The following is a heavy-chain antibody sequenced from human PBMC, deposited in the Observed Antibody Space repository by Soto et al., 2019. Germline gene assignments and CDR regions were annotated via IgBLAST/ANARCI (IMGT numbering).Heavy chain of an antibody. J-gene: IGHJ6*02. CDR1: GFTFSSYA. V-gene: IGHV3-64D*06. D-gene: IGHD5-18*01. Sequence: PGGSLRLSCSASGFTFSSYAMHWVRQAPGKGLQYVSAISSNGGSTYYADSVKGRFTISRDNSKNTLYLQMSSLRAEDTAVYYCVKAFPVDTAMVDEYYYYGMDVWGQGTTVTVSS. CDR2: ISSNGGST. CDR3: VKAFPVDTAMVDEYYYYGMDV.